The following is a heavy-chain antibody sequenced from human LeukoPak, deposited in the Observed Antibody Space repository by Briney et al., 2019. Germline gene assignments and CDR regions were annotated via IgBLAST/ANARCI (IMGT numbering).Heavy chain of an antibody. Sequence: GASVKVSCKASGGTFSSYAISWVRQAPGQGLEWMGRIIPIFGTANYAQKFKGRVTITTDESTSTAYMELSSLRSEDTAVYYCAREYSNWGANYYYYYMDVWGKGTTVTVSS. J-gene: IGHJ6*03. CDR1: GGTFSSYA. CDR3: AREYSNWGANYYYYYMDV. V-gene: IGHV1-69*05. CDR2: IIPIFGTA. D-gene: IGHD4-11*01.